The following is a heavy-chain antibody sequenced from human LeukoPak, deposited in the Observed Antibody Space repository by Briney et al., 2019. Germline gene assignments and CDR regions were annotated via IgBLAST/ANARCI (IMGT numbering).Heavy chain of an antibody. CDR3: ASNDYGDYGGAFDI. Sequence: GGSLRLSCAASGFTVSRNYMTWVRQAPGKGLEWVSVIYSGGSTYYADSVKGRFTISRDNSKNTLYLQMNSLRAEDTAVCYCASNDYGDYGGAFDIWGQGTMVTVSS. CDR1: GFTVSRNY. V-gene: IGHV3-66*01. D-gene: IGHD4-17*01. J-gene: IGHJ3*02. CDR2: IYSGGST.